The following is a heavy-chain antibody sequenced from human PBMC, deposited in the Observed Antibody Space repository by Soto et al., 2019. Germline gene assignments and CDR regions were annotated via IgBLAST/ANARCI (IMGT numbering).Heavy chain of an antibody. Sequence: ASVKVSCKASGYTFTSSDVYWVRQATGQGLELMGWMNPNTGNTGYAQKFQGRVTMTRNTSISTANMELSSLRSEDTAVYYCARRAETNGWNGFGADKYYFDFWGQGTLVTVSS. CDR2: MNPNTGNT. D-gene: IGHD1-1*01. CDR1: GYTFTSSD. V-gene: IGHV1-8*01. CDR3: ARRAETNGWNGFGADKYYFDF. J-gene: IGHJ4*02.